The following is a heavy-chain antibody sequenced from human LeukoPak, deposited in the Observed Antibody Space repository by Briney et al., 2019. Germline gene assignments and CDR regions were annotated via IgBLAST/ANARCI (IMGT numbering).Heavy chain of an antibody. Sequence: GGSLRLSCAASGFTFSSYWMSWVRQAPGKGLEWVANIKQDGSEKYYVDSVKGRFTISRDNAKNSLYLQMNSLRAEDTAVYYCARDHYDFWSGYLYYFDYWGQGTLVTVSS. V-gene: IGHV3-7*01. J-gene: IGHJ4*02. CDR2: IKQDGSEK. D-gene: IGHD3-3*01. CDR3: ARDHYDFWSGYLYYFDY. CDR1: GFTFSSYW.